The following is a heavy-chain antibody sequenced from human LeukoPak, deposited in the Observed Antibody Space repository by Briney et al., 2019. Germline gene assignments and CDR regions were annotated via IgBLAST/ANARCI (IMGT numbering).Heavy chain of an antibody. CDR3: AKGLESSIWYTLIDY. J-gene: IGHJ4*02. Sequence: PGGSLRLSCAASGFTFSNYATNWVRQAPGKGLEWVSGLSNTGSRASYADSVKGRFTISGDNSKNTLYLQLNNLRAGDTAFYYCAKGLESSIWYTLIDYWGQGTLVTVSS. D-gene: IGHD6-13*01. CDR2: LSNTGSRA. V-gene: IGHV3-23*01. CDR1: GFTFSNYA.